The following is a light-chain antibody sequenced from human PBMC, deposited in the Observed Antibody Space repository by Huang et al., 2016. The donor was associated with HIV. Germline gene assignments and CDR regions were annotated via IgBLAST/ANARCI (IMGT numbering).Light chain of an antibody. V-gene: IGKV1-33*01. CDR3: QQHESLPFT. J-gene: IGKJ3*01. CDR2: DAS. Sequence: DIQMTQSPSALSTSVGDRVTITCQASQDITNYLNWYQHRPGKAPKLLIYDASNMETGVPSRFSGSGSGTYFTFTINSLQPEDSATYYCQQHESLPFTFGPGTKVDI. CDR1: QDITNY.